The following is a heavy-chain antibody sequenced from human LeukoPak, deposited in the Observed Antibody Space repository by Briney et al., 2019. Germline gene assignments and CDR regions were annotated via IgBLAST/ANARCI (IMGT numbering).Heavy chain of an antibody. D-gene: IGHD3-9*01. CDR2: IRCKAYGGTT. Sequence: PGGSLRLSCTASGFTFGDYAMSWFRQAPGKGLVWVGFIRCKAYGGTTEYAASVKGRFTISRDDSKSIAYLQMNSLKTEDTAVYYCTRITPTYYDIFTGYSGYWGQGTLVTVSS. CDR3: TRITPTYYDIFTGYSGY. J-gene: IGHJ4*02. CDR1: GFTFGDYA. V-gene: IGHV3-49*03.